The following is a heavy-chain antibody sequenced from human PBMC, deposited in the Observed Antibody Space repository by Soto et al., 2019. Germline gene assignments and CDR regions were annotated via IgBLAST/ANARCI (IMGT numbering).Heavy chain of an antibody. V-gene: IGHV3-66*01. CDR1: GFTVSSNY. J-gene: IGHJ1*01. D-gene: IGHD3-10*01. Sequence: GGSLRLSCAASGFTVSSNYMSWVRQAPGKGLEWVSVIYSGGSTYYADSVKGRFTISRDNSKNTLYLQMNSLRAEDTAVYYCATHWGVLGEWYFQHWGQGTLVTVSS. CDR2: IYSGGST. CDR3: ATHWGVLGEWYFQH.